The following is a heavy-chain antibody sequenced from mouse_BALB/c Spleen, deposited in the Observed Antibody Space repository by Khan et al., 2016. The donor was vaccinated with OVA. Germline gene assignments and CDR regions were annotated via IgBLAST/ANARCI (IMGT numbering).Heavy chain of an antibody. D-gene: IGHD2-10*01. CDR2: IWRDGPT. J-gene: IGHJ4*01. CDR1: GFSLTNYG. V-gene: IGHV2-6-1*01. CDR3: ARQPYYHYNVMDY. Sequence: VELVESGPGLVAPSPSLSITCTISGFSLTNYGVHWVRQPPGKGLEWLVLIWRDGPTTYNSPLKSRLTISKDNYKSQVFLKMNSLQTDDTAMYFCARQPYYHYNVMDYWGQGTSVTVSS.